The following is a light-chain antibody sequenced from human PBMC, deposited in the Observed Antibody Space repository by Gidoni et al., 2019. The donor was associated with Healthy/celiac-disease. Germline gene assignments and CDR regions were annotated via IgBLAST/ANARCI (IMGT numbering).Light chain of an antibody. CDR3: QQRSNWPPMWT. V-gene: IGKV3-11*01. J-gene: IGKJ1*01. Sequence: IVLTQSPATLSLSPGERATLSCRASQSVSSYLAWYQQKPGQAPRRRIYDASNRATGSPARFSGSGSGTDFNLTISSLEPEDFAVYYCQQRSNWPPMWTFGQGTKVEIK. CDR1: QSVSSY. CDR2: DAS.